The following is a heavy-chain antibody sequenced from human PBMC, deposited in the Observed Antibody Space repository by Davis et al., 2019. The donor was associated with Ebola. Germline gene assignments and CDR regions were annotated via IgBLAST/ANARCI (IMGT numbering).Heavy chain of an antibody. CDR3: ASGAYVGYFDL. J-gene: IGHJ2*01. CDR1: VITFSSYA. Sequence: GESLKISCADSVITFSSYAMTWVRQAPGKGLEWVSAISGSGGSTYYADSVKGRFTISRDNSKNTLYLQMNSLRAEDTAVYYCASGAYVGYFDLWGRGTLVTVSS. V-gene: IGHV3-23*01. D-gene: IGHD2-15*01. CDR2: ISGSGGST.